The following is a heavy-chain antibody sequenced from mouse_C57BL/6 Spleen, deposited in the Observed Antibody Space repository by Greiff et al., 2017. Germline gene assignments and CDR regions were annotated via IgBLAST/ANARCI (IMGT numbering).Heavy chain of an antibody. J-gene: IGHJ1*03. CDR1: GYTFTSYW. V-gene: IGHV1-55*01. D-gene: IGHD2-4*01. Sequence: QVQLQQPGAELVKPGASVKMSCKASGYTFTSYWITWVKQRPGQGLEWIGDIFPGSGSTNYNETCTGKSTLAVYTSSSTAYMQLSILTSEDSAVYFCARDDYDETYFDVWGTGTTVTVSS. CDR2: IFPGSGST. CDR3: ARDDYDETYFDV.